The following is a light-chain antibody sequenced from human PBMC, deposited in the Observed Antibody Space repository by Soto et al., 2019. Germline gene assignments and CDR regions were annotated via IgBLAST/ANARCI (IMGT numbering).Light chain of an antibody. CDR3: QQRGNWPFT. J-gene: IGKJ3*01. CDR1: QSVSSC. V-gene: IGKV3-11*01. CDR2: DAS. Sequence: EIVLTQSPATLSLSPGERATLSCRASQSVSSCLAWYQQKPGQAPRLLIYDASNRATGIPARFSGSASGTDFTLTISSLEPEDFAVYYCQQRGNWPFTFGAGTKVDIK.